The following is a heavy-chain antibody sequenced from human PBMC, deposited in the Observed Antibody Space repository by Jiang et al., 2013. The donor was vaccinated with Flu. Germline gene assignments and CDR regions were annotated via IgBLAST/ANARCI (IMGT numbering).Heavy chain of an antibody. V-gene: IGHV3-64*01. J-gene: IGHJ6*02. CDR3: ARGNSEDYYYFGMDV. CDR2: VNSNGGKT. Sequence: LEYVSAVNSNGGKTYYANSVKGRFSISRDNSKNTVDLQMGSLRVEDMAVYYCARGNSEDYYYFGMDVWGQGTTVTVS. D-gene: IGHD2-21*01.